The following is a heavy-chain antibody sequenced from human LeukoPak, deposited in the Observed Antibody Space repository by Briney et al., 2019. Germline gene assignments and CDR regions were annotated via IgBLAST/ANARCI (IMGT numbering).Heavy chain of an antibody. V-gene: IGHV3-11*03. CDR3: ARRQLVRGSYYDIYF. CDR2: ISGSSSYT. J-gene: IGHJ6*02. Sequence: GGSLRLSCAASGFTFSDYYMSWIRQAPGKGLEWVSYISGSSSYTNYAGSVKGRFTISRDNAKNSLYLHMNSLRAEDTAVYYCARRQLVRGSYYDIYFWGQGTTVTVSS. D-gene: IGHD6-13*01. CDR1: GFTFSDYY.